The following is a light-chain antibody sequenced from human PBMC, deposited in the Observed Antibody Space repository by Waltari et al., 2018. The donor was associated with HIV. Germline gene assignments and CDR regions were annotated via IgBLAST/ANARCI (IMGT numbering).Light chain of an antibody. CDR2: EDS. V-gene: IGLV3-10*01. J-gene: IGLJ2*01. CDR1: ALPRKY. Sequence: SYELTQPPSVSVSPGQTARITCSGDALPRKYAFWYQQKSGQAPVLVIYEDSKRPSGISERFSGSSSGTMATLTISGAQVDDEGDYYCYSTDSSDNDRVLFGGGTNLTVL. CDR3: YSTDSSDNDRVL.